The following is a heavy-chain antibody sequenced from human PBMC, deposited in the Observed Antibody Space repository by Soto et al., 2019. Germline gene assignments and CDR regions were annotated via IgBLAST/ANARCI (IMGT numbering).Heavy chain of an antibody. CDR1: GGSISSGGYY. Sequence: QAQLQESGPGLVKPSQTLSLTCTVSGGSISSGGYYWSWIRQHPGKGLEWIGNLYYSGSTYYNPSLKSRVTISVDTSKNQFSLELRSVTAADTAVYYCARDPLGTPFGYFKYWGQGTLVNVSS. CDR2: LYYSGST. D-gene: IGHD3-16*01. CDR3: ARDPLGTPFGYFKY. V-gene: IGHV4-31*03. J-gene: IGHJ4*02.